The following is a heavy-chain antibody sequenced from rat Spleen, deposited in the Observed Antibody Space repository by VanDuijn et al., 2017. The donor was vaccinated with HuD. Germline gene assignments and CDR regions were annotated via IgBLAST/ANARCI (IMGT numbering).Heavy chain of an antibody. D-gene: IGHD1-10*01. CDR2: IWTGGST. Sequence: QVQVKESGPGLAQPSQTLSLSCTVSGFSLTSYNVHWVRQPTGKGLEWMGIIWTGGSTDYNSALKSRLSISRDTSKSQVFLDMNSLQTEDTATYYCARDKGGQLRGFAYWGQGTLVTVSS. CDR1: GFSLTSYN. CDR3: ARDKGGQLRGFAY. J-gene: IGHJ3*01. V-gene: IGHV2-30*01.